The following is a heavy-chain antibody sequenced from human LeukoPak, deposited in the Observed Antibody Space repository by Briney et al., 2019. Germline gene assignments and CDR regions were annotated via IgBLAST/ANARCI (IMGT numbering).Heavy chain of an antibody. V-gene: IGHV4-4*02. J-gene: IGHJ1*01. CDR3: ASWAYYGSGSYSAEYFQH. CDR1: GGSISSSNW. CDR2: IYHSGST. Sequence: PSETLSLTCAVSGGSISSSNWWSWVRQPPGKGLEWIGEIYHSGSTNYNPSLKSRVTISVDKSKNQFSLKLSSVTAADTAVYYCASWAYYGSGSYSAEYFQHWGQGTLVTVSS. D-gene: IGHD3-10*01.